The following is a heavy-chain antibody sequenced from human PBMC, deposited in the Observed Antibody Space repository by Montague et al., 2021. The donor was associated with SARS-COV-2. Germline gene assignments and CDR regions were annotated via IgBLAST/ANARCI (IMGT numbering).Heavy chain of an antibody. Sequence: SLRLSCAASGFTVSSNYMSWVRQAPGKGLEWVSVIYSGGSTYYADSGKGRFTISRDNSKNTLYLQMNSLRAEDTAVYYCARDQRRYGSGSYYGPHYYYYGMDVWGQGTTVTVSS. V-gene: IGHV3-66*02. D-gene: IGHD3-10*01. CDR3: ARDQRRYGSGSYYGPHYYYYGMDV. CDR2: IYSGGST. CDR1: GFTVSSNY. J-gene: IGHJ6*02.